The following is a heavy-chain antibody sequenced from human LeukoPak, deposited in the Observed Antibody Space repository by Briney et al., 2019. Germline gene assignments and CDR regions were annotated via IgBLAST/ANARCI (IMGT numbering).Heavy chain of an antibody. J-gene: IGHJ4*02. D-gene: IGHD3-10*01. V-gene: IGHV3-30*18. CDR1: GFTFSNYG. CDR3: AKDLWGYGSGTYGDY. Sequence: GGSLRLSCAASGFTFSNYGMHWVRQAPGKGLEWVAVISYDRTTKYYADSVKGRFTISRDNSKNTLYLQMNSLRAEDTAVYYCAKDLWGYGSGTYGDYWGQGTLVTASS. CDR2: ISYDRTTK.